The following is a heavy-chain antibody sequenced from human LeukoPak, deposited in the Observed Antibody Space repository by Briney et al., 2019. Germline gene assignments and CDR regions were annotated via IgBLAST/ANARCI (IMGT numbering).Heavy chain of an antibody. CDR1: GFTFSSYW. CDR3: AREGWGFYGSGSNPSMDYYYYYMDV. V-gene: IGHV3-7*01. J-gene: IGHJ6*03. Sequence: GGSLRLSCAASGFTFSSYWMSWVRQALGKGLEWVANIKQDGSEKYYVDSVKGRFTISRDNAKNSLYLQMNSLRAEDTAVYYCAREGWGFYGSGSNPSMDYYYYYMDVWGKGTTVTVSS. CDR2: IKQDGSEK. D-gene: IGHD3-10*01.